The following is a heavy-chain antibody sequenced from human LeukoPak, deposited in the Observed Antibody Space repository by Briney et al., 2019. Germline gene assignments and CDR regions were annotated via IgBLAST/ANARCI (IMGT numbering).Heavy chain of an antibody. CDR3: AREGPLEEFDY. CDR1: GFTFSTYS. CDR2: ISSSSSTI. J-gene: IGHJ4*02. V-gene: IGHV3-48*01. Sequence: GGSLRLSCAASGFTFSTYSMNWVRQAPGKGLEWLSYISSSSSTIYYADSVKGRFTISRDNAKNSLYLQMNSLRAEDTAVYYCAREGPLEEFDYWGQGTLVTVSS.